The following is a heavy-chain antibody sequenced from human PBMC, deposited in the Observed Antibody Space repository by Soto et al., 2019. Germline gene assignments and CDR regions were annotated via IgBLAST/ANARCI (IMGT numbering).Heavy chain of an antibody. CDR1: GGSFSGYY. J-gene: IGHJ4*02. D-gene: IGHD3-3*01. CDR2: INHSGST. CDR3: ARGPKRGSSWSGYYSTPNFGY. V-gene: IGHV4-34*01. Sequence: PSETLSLTCAVYGGSFSGYYWSWIRQPPGKGLEWIGEINHSGSTNYNPSLKSRVTISVDTSKNQFSLKLSSVTAADTAVYYCARGPKRGSSWSGYYSTPNFGYWGQGTLVTVSS.